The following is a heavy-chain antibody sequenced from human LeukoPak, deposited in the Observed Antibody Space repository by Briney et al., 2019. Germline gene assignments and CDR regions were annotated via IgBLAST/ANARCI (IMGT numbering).Heavy chain of an antibody. J-gene: IGHJ4*02. V-gene: IGHV3-9*01. CDR2: ISWNSGFI. Sequence: QAGGSLRLSCAASGFTFDDYAMHWVRQAPGKGLEWVSGISWNSGFIGYADSVKGRFTISRDNAKNSLYLQMNSLRAEDTAVYYCARASPYYDILTGYSFFDYWGQGTLVTVSS. CDR1: GFTFDDYA. CDR3: ARASPYYDILTGYSFFDY. D-gene: IGHD3-9*01.